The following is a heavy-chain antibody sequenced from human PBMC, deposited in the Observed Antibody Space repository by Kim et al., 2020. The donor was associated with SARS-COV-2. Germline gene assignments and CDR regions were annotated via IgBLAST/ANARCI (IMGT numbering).Heavy chain of an antibody. V-gene: IGHV3-30*02. D-gene: IGHD3-3*01. J-gene: IGHJ4*02. Sequence: KGRFTISRDNTKSTLYLQMNSLGAEDTAVYYCAKDPSITIFGVVIPHFDYWGQGTLVTVSS. CDR3: AKDPSITIFGVVIPHFDY.